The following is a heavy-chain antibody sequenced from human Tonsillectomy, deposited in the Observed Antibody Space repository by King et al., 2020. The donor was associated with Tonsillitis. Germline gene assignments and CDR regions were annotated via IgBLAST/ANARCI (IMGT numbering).Heavy chain of an antibody. D-gene: IGHD2-21*01. V-gene: IGHV1-24*01. CDR1: EYALTDLS. CDR3: ATSLFEGVRGACLDY. J-gene: IGHJ4*02. Sequence: VQLVQSGAEVKKPGASVKVSCKVSEYALTDLSMHWVRQAPGKGLEWMGGFDPEDGERIYAQKFQGRVTTTEDTSTDTAYMELSSLRSEDTAVYYCATSLFEGVRGACLDYWGQGSLVTVSS. CDR2: FDPEDGER.